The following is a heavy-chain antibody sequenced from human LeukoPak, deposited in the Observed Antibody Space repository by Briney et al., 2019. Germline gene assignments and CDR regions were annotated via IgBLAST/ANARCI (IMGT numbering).Heavy chain of an antibody. CDR1: EFNFFSYG. CDR2: IFTDGSTT. Sequence: GGSLRLSCVASEFNFFSYGMQWVRQAPGKGLVWVSRIFTDGSTTSYADSVKGRFTISRDNAKNTLYLQMNSLRAEDTAVYYCARDRLGDYDHSGYYDKWGQGTLVTVSS. D-gene: IGHD3-22*01. CDR3: ARDRLGDYDHSGYYDK. J-gene: IGHJ4*02. V-gene: IGHV3-74*01.